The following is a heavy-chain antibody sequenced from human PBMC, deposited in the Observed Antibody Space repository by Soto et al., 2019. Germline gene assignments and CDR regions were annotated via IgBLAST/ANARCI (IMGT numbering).Heavy chain of an antibody. J-gene: IGHJ4*02. D-gene: IGHD2-21*01. V-gene: IGHV4-39*02. CDR1: GGSISSSSYY. CDR2: IYYSGST. Sequence: SETLSLTCTVSGGSISSSSYYWGWIRQPPGKGLEWIGCIYYSGSTYYNPSLKSRVTMSVDTSKNHFSLSLTSVTAADTALYYCARIPQGYFVYWGQGLLVTVSS. CDR3: ARIPQGYFVY.